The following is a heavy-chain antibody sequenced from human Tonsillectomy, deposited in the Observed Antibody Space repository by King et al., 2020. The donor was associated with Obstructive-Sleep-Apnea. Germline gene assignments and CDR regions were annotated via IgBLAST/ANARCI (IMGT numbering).Heavy chain of an antibody. J-gene: IGHJ5*02. Sequence: QLQESGPGLVKPSETLSLTCTVSGGSISSSSYYWGWIRKPPGKGLEWIGGIYYSGSTYYNPSLKSRVTISVDTSKNHFSLKLSSVTAADTAVYYCARAYSGYDRRFDPWGQGTLVTVSS. V-gene: IGHV4-39*07. CDR3: ARAYSGYDRRFDP. D-gene: IGHD5-12*01. CDR2: IYYSGST. CDR1: GGSISSSSYY.